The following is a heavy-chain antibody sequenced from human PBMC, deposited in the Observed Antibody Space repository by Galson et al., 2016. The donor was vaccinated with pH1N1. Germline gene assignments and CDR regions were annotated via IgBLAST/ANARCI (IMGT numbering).Heavy chain of an antibody. CDR3: AKVTDVCTVTRCFPYGMHA. J-gene: IGHJ6*02. CDR2: ISGSGGTT. CDR1: GFTFSSYA. V-gene: IGHV3-23*01. Sequence: SLRLSCAASGFTFSSYAMYWVRQAPGKGLERVSAISGSGGTTHDADSVKGRFTISRDNSKNTLYLQMHSLRAEDTATYYCAKVTDVCTVTRCFPYGMHAWGQGTTVTVSS. D-gene: IGHD2-2*01.